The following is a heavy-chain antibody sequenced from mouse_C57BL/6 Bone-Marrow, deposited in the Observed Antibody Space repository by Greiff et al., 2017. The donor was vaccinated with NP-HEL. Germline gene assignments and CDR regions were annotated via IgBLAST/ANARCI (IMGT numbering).Heavy chain of an antibody. V-gene: IGHV1-61*01. J-gene: IGHJ3*01. CDR3: ALDSSGYPAWCAY. D-gene: IGHD3-2*02. CDR2: IYPSDSET. Sequence: QVQLQQPGAELVRPGSSVKLSCKASGYTFTSYWMDWVKQRPGQGLEWIGNIYPSDSETHYNQKFKDKATLTVDKSSSTAYMQLSSLTSEDSAVYYCALDSSGYPAWCAYWGQGTLVTVSA. CDR1: GYTFTSYW.